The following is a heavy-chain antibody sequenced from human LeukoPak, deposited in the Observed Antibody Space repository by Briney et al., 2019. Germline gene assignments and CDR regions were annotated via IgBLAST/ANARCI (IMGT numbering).Heavy chain of an antibody. CDR2: ISWNSGSI. J-gene: IGHJ4*02. V-gene: IGHV3-9*01. CDR3: AKGGDILTGLHPRTLEN. D-gene: IGHD3-9*01. Sequence: PGRSLRLSCAASGFTFDDYAMHWVRQAPGKGLEWVSGISWNSGSIGYADSVKGRFTISRDNAKNSLYLQMNSLRAEDTALYYCAKGGDILTGLHPRTLENWGQGTLVTVSS. CDR1: GFTFDDYA.